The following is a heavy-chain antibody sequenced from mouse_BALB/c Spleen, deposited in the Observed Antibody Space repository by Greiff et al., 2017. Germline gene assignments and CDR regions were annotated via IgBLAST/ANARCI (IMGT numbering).Heavy chain of an antibody. D-gene: IGHD2-1*01. CDR3: ARDRGNYGGAMDY. CDR1: GFSLTGYG. Sequence: VQRVESGPGLVAPSQSLSITCTVSGFSLTGYGVNWVRQPPGKGLEWLGMIWGDGSTDYNSALKSRLSISKDNSKSQVFLKMNSLQTDDTARYYCARDRGNYGGAMDYWGQGTSVTVSS. CDR2: IWGDGST. J-gene: IGHJ4*01. V-gene: IGHV2-6-7*01.